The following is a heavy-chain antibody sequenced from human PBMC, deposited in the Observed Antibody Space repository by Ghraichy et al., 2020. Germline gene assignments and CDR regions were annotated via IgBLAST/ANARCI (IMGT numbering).Heavy chain of an antibody. CDR2: ISYDGSNK. V-gene: IGHV3-30-3*01. CDR3: ARTLGMATTPDY. D-gene: IGHD5-24*01. Sequence: GGSLRLSCAASGFTFSSYAMHWVRQAPGKGLEWVAVISYDGSNKYYADSVKGRFTISRDNSKNTLYLQMNSLRAEDTAVYYCARTLGMATTPDYWGQGTLVTVSS. CDR1: GFTFSSYA. J-gene: IGHJ4*02.